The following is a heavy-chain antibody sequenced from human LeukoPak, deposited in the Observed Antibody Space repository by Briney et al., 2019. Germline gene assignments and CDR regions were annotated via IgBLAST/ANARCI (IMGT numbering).Heavy chain of an antibody. V-gene: IGHV3-74*01. D-gene: IGHD1-26*01. CDR3: ASGRLVGAPDY. Sequence: GGSLRLSCAASEFTFSSYWMHWVRQPPGKGLVWVSRITSDGSGIGYADSVKGRFSTSRDNAKNTLYLQMNSLRAEDTAVYYCASGRLVGAPDYWGQGTLVTVSS. J-gene: IGHJ4*02. CDR1: EFTFSSYW. CDR2: ITSDGSGI.